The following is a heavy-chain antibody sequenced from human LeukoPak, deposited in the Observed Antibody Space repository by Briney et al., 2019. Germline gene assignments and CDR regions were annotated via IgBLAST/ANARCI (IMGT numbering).Heavy chain of an antibody. Sequence: SETLSLTCTVSGGSVSSGSYYWSWIRQPPGKGLEWIGYIYYSGSTNYNPSLKSRVTISVDTSKSQFSLKLSSVTAADTAVYYCARVTMAVGVNWFDPWGQGTLVTVSS. J-gene: IGHJ5*02. CDR3: ARVTMAVGVNWFDP. D-gene: IGHD6-19*01. V-gene: IGHV4-61*01. CDR2: IYYSGST. CDR1: GGSVSSGSYY.